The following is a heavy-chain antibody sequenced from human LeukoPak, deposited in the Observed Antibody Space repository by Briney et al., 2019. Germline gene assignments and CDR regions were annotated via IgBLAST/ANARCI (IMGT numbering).Heavy chain of an antibody. D-gene: IGHD6-13*01. J-gene: IGHJ4*02. CDR1: GFTFSSYA. Sequence: GGSLRLSCAASGFTFSSYAMHWVRQAPGKGLEYVSAISSNGGSTYYANSVKGRFTISRDNSKNTLCLQMGSLRAEDMAVYYCARGLGSWYYFDYWGQGTLVTVSS. CDR2: ISSNGGST. V-gene: IGHV3-64*01. CDR3: ARGLGSWYYFDY.